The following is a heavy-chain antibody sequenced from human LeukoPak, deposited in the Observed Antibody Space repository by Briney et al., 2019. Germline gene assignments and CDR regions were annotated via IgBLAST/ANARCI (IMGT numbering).Heavy chain of an antibody. Sequence: LSCAGSRFTFSNAWMSWVRQAPGKGLEWIGRIYTSGSTNYNPSLKSRVTMSVDTSKNQFSLKLSSVTAADTAVYYCARIAASPYYFYGMDVWGQGTTVTFS. CDR3: ARIAASPYYFYGMDV. D-gene: IGHD2-15*01. J-gene: IGHJ6*02. V-gene: IGHV4-4*07. CDR2: IYTSGST. CDR1: RFTFSNAW.